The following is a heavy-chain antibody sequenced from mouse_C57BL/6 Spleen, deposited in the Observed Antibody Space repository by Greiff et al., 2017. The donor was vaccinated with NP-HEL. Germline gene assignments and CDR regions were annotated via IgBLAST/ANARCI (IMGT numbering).Heavy chain of an antibody. V-gene: IGHV3-1*01. D-gene: IGHD1-1*01. Sequence: EVQLQQSGPGMVKPSQSLSLTCTVTGYSITSGYDWHWIRHFPGNKLEWMGYISYSGSTNYNPSLKSRISITHDTSKNHFFLKLNSVTTEDTATYYCAREYGDYFDYWGQGTTLTVSS. CDR1: GYSITSGYD. CDR2: ISYSGST. J-gene: IGHJ2*01. CDR3: AREYGDYFDY.